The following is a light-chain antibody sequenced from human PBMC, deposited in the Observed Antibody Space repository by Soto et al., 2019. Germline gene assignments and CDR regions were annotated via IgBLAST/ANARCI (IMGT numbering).Light chain of an antibody. Sequence: DIQIALVSCTPSPSVGDRLTITLADRKSSSTLLAWYQQKPGQAPKLLIYDASSSEGGVPSRFGGGGSGTDFTLTISRLQPDDFATYYCQQYERYSTFGQGTKVDIK. CDR2: DAS. V-gene: IGKV1-5*01. CDR1: KSSSTL. CDR3: QQYERYST. J-gene: IGKJ1*01.